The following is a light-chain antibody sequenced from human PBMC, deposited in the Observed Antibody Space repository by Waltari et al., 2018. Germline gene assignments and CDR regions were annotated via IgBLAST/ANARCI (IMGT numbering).Light chain of an antibody. CDR3: QQYNNWPIT. CDR1: QTINSH. J-gene: IGKJ5*01. CDR2: RAS. Sequence: EIVMTKSPATLSVSPGESAALSCRPSQTINSHLAWYQLKPGQAPRLLMYRASTRATGIPARFSGSGSETEFTLTISSLQSEDFAVYSCQQYNNWPITFGQGTRLEIK. V-gene: IGKV3-15*01.